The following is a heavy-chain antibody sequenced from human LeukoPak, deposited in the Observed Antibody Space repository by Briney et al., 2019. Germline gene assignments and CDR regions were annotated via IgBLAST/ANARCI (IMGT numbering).Heavy chain of an antibody. J-gene: IGHJ4*02. CDR2: IYYSGST. V-gene: IGHV4-59*01. Sequence: SETLSLTCAVYGGSFSGYYWSWIRQPPGKGLEWIGYIYYSGSTNYNPSLKSRVTISVDTSKNQFSLQLSSVTAADTAVYYCARARDYYESSGYSYWGQGTLVTVSS. CDR3: ARARDYYESSGYSY. CDR1: GGSFSGYY. D-gene: IGHD3-22*01.